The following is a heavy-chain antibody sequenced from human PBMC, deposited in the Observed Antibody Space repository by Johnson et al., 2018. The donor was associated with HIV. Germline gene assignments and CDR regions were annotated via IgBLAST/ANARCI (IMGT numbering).Heavy chain of an antibody. CDR2: ISYDGSNK. CDR3: ARKSVINFDAFDI. Sequence: QVQLVESGGGLPKPGGSLRLSCAASGFFFSNAWMSWVRQAPGKGLEWLAFISYDGSNKYYADSVKGRFTISRDNSKNTLYLQMNTLRVEDTALYYCARKSVINFDAFDIWGQGTLVIVSS. D-gene: IGHD4-23*01. CDR1: GFFFSNAW. V-gene: IGHV3-30-3*01. J-gene: IGHJ3*02.